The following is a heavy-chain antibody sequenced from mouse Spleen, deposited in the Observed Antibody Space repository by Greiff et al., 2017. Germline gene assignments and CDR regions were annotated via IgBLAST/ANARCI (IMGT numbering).Heavy chain of an antibody. D-gene: IGHD4-1*01. J-gene: IGHJ2*01. CDR3: ARVTVYYFDY. V-gene: IGHV7-3*02. CDR1: GFTLTDYY. Sequence: EVKLMESGGGLVQPGGSLRLSCATSGFTLTDYYMSWVRQPPGKALEWLGFIRNKANGYTTEYSASVKGRFTISRDNSQSILYLQMNTLRAEDSATYYCARVTVYYFDYWGQGTTLTVSS. CDR2: IRNKANGYTT.